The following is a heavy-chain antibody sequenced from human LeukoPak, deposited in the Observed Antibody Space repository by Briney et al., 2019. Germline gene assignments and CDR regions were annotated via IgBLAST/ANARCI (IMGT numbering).Heavy chain of an antibody. J-gene: IGHJ3*02. CDR1: GFTFRGYS. Sequence: GGSLRLSCAASGFTFRGYSMHWVRQAPGKGLEYVSAITGNGGIRYYADSVQGRFTISRDNSKNTLYLQMGSLRAEDMAVYYCARVGDSRAFDIWGQGTMVTVSS. CDR2: ITGNGGIR. D-gene: IGHD3-22*01. V-gene: IGHV3-64*02. CDR3: ARVGDSRAFDI.